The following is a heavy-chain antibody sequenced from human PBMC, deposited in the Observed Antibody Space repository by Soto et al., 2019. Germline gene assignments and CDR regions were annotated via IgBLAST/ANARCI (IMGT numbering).Heavy chain of an antibody. CDR1: GYTFITYG. V-gene: IGHV1-18*01. CDR2: ISSYNGNT. J-gene: IGHJ6*02. D-gene: IGHD1-1*01. CDR3: ARDRPTTRKQARDSYYAMDA. Sequence: ASVKVSCKASGYTFITYGISWVRQAPGQGLEWMGWISSYNGNTNYAQKLQGRVTMTTDTSTTTAYMELRSLRSDDTAGYYCARDRPTTRKQARDSYYAMDAWAQGTTVTVS.